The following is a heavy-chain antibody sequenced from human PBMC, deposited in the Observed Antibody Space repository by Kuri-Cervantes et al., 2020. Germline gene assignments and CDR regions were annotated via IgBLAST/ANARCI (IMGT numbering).Heavy chain of an antibody. CDR2: ISSSGSTI. CDR1: GFTFSDYY. CDR3: ARQELGYCSGGSCYSGGTLFDY. V-gene: IGHV3-11*01. Sequence: GGSLRLSCAAPGFTFSDYYMSWIRQAPGKGLEWVSYISSSGSTIYYADSVKGRFTISRDNAKNSLYLQMNSLRAEDTAVYYCARQELGYCSGGSCYSGGTLFDYWGQGTLVTVSS. J-gene: IGHJ4*02. D-gene: IGHD2-15*01.